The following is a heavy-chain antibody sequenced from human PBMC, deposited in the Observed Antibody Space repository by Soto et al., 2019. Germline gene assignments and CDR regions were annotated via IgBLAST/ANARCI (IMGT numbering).Heavy chain of an antibody. D-gene: IGHD3-10*01. CDR2: INHSGST. J-gene: IGHJ6*03. CDR3: AANYDGSGSYYYYYYMNV. V-gene: IGHV4-34*01. Sequence: QVQLQQWGAGLLKPSETLSLTCAVSGGSFSGYYWSWIRQPPGKGLEWIGEINHSGSTNYNPSLKRRVTLSVDTYKNHYSLKLCSVNAADTAVYYCAANYDGSGSYYYYYYMNVWGKGTTVTVSS. CDR1: GGSFSGYY.